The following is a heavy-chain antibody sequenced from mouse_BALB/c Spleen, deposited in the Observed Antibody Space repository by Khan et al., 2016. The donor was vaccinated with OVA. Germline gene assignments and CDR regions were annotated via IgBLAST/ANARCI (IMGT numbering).Heavy chain of an antibody. J-gene: IGHJ1*01. D-gene: IGHD1-1*01. CDR1: GYSITSDYA. CDR3: ARRYYYGHWYFDV. V-gene: IGHV3-2*02. CDR2: ISYSGSA. Sequence: EVQLQESGPGLVKPSQSLSLTCTVTGYSITSDYAWNWIRQFPGNKLEWMGYISYSGSANNNPSLKSRISITRDTSENQFFLQLNSVNTEDSATYYCARRYYYGHWYFDVWGAGTTVTVSS.